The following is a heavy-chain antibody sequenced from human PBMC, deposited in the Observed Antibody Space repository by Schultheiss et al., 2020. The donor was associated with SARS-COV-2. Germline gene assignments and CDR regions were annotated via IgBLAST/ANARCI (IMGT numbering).Heavy chain of an antibody. V-gene: IGHV1-18*01. D-gene: IGHD2-2*01. CDR3: AREGGDIVVVPAAMSYYYYYMDV. Sequence: ASVKVSCKASGGTFSSYAISWVRQAPGQGLEWMGWISAYNGNTNYAQKLQGRVTMTTDTSTSTAYMELRSLRSDDTAVYYCAREGGDIVVVPAAMSYYYYYMDVWGKGTTVTVSS. CDR2: ISAYNGNT. CDR1: GGTFSSYA. J-gene: IGHJ6*03.